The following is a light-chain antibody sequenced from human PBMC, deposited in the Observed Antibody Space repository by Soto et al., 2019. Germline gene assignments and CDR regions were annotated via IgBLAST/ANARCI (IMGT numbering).Light chain of an antibody. V-gene: IGKV1-5*03. CDR2: KAS. CDR1: QSISSW. CDR3: QQHTT. J-gene: IGKJ1*01. Sequence: DIQMTQSPSTLSASVGDRVTITCRASQSISSWLAWYQQKPGKAPKLLIYKASSLESGVPSRFSGSGSGTEFTLTISSLQPDEFATYYCQQHTTFGQGTKVETK.